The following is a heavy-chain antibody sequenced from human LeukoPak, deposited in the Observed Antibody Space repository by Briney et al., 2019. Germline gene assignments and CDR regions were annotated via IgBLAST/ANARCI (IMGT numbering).Heavy chain of an antibody. D-gene: IGHD3-22*01. CDR1: GGSISSSSYY. J-gene: IGHJ6*03. CDR3: ARVLIIRNTYYYDSSGAPHYMDV. V-gene: IGHV4-39*07. CDR2: IYYSGST. Sequence: PSETLSLTCTVSGGSISSSSYYWGWIRQPPGKGLEWIGSIYYSGSTYYNPSLKSRVTISVDTSKNQFSLKLSSVTAADTAVYYCARVLIIRNTYYYDSSGAPHYMDVWGKGTTVTVSS.